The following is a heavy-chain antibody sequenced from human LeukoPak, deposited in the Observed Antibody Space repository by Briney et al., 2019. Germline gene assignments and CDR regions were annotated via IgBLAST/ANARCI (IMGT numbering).Heavy chain of an antibody. Sequence: GGSLRLSCAASGFTFSSYGMHWVRQAPGKGLEWVAVISYDGSNKYYADSVKGRLTISRDNSKNTLYLQMNSLRAEDTAVYYCAKVPQGNWNSSYWGQGTLVTVSS. V-gene: IGHV3-30*18. CDR2: ISYDGSNK. D-gene: IGHD1-1*01. CDR1: GFTFSSYG. CDR3: AKVPQGNWNSSY. J-gene: IGHJ4*02.